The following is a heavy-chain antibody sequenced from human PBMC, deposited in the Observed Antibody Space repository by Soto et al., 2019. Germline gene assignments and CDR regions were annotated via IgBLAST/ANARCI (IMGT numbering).Heavy chain of an antibody. CDR3: ARRGSGSYYDY. CDR1: GFTFSSYA. CDR2: ISGSGDST. V-gene: IGHV3-23*01. Sequence: EVQLLESGGGLVQPGGSLRLSCAASGFTFSSYAMRWVRPAPVKGLEWVSAISGSGDSTYYADSVKGRFTISRDNSKNTLYLQMNSLIAEDTAVYYCARRGSGSYYDYWGQGTLVTVSS. D-gene: IGHD1-26*01. J-gene: IGHJ4*02.